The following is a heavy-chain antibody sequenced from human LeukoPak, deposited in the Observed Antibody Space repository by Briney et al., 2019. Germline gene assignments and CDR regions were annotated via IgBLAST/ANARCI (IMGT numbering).Heavy chain of an antibody. CDR3: ARVSVAGTPDRDYFDY. V-gene: IGHV1-2*02. CDR2: INPNSGGT. Sequence: ASVKVSCKASEYTFTGYYLHWVRQALGQGLEWMGCINPNSGGTNYAQKFQGRVTVTRDTSISTAYMELSRLKSDDTAVYYCARVSVAGTPDRDYFDYWGQGTLVTVSS. CDR1: EYTFTGYY. J-gene: IGHJ4*02. D-gene: IGHD6-19*01.